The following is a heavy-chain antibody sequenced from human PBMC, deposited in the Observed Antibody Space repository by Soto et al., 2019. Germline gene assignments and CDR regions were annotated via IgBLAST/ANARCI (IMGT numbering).Heavy chain of an antibody. CDR3: VRDLVGAPTFDF. Sequence: EVQLVESGGGLVQPGGSLRLSCAASGFTFSSYEMNWVRQAPGKGLEWVSYIGISGNTIYFADSVKGRFTISRDNAKNSLYLRMNSRTAEDTAVYYCVRDLVGAPTFDFWGQGTLVTVSS. D-gene: IGHD1-26*01. J-gene: IGHJ4*02. CDR2: IGISGNTI. CDR1: GFTFSSYE. V-gene: IGHV3-48*03.